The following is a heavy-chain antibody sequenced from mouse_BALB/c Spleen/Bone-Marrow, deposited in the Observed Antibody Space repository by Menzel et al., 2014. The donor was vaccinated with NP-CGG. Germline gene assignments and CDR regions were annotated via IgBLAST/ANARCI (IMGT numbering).Heavy chain of an antibody. D-gene: IGHD3-2*02. Sequence: EVMLVESGGGLVQPGGSLKLSCAASGFTFSNYGMSWVRQTPDKRLELVATINGNGGTTYYPDSVKGRFTISRDNAKNTLYLQMSSLKSEDTAMYYCAKNQEAFDYWGQGTTLTVSS. V-gene: IGHV5-6-3*01. J-gene: IGHJ2*01. CDR3: AKNQEAFDY. CDR1: GFTFSNYG. CDR2: INGNGGTT.